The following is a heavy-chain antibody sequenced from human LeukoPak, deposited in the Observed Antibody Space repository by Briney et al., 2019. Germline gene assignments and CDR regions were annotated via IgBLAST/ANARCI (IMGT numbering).Heavy chain of an antibody. CDR1: GFTFSSYW. J-gene: IGHJ4*02. D-gene: IGHD4-23*01. Sequence: GGSLRLSCAASGFTFSSYWMHWVRQAPGKGLEWVSGISWNSGSIGYADSVKGRFTISRDNAKNSLYLQMNSLRAEDTALYYCAKDIGHDYGGNYFDYWGQGTLVTVSS. CDR3: AKDIGHDYGGNYFDY. V-gene: IGHV3-9*01. CDR2: ISWNSGSI.